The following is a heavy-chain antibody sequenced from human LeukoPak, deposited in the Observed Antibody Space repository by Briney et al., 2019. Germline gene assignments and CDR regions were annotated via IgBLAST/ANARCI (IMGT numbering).Heavy chain of an antibody. CDR3: ARELYGSGSYYHY. J-gene: IGHJ4*02. CDR2: IYYSGST. D-gene: IGHD3-10*01. Sequence: MASETLSLTCTVSGGSISSSGYYWGWIRQPPGKGLEWIGNIYYSGSTYYNPSLKSRVTISVDTSKNQFSLNQFSLKLSSVTAADTAVYYCARELYGSGSYYHYWGQGTLVTVSS. V-gene: IGHV4-39*07. CDR1: GGSISSSGYY.